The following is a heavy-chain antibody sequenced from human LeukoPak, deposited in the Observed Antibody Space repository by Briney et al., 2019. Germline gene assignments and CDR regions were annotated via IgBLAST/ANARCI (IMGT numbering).Heavy chain of an antibody. CDR2: TYYRSKWYN. D-gene: IGHD6-19*01. CDR3: ASQVFVAGTAMGHYPFDY. Sequence: SQTLSLTCAISGDSVSSKSVAWNWIRQFPSRGLEWLGRTYYRSKWYNDYAVSVKSRITINPDTSKNQFSLHLNSVTPEDTAVYYCASQVFVAGTAMGHYPFDYWGQGTLVTVSS. CDR1: GDSVSSKSVA. V-gene: IGHV6-1*01. J-gene: IGHJ4*02.